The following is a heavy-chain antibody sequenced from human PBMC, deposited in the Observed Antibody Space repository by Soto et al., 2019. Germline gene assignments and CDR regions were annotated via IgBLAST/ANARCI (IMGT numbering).Heavy chain of an antibody. Sequence: PGGSLRLSCAASGFSFVNYAMNWVRQAPGKGLEWVSGLSGSGTSTYYADSVKGRFTISRDNSRDTLFLQMNSLTADDKAVYYCAKATTNGGWFNPFDSWGQGALVTVSS. D-gene: IGHD1-7*01. CDR2: LSGSGTST. CDR3: AKATTNGGWFNPFDS. J-gene: IGHJ4*02. V-gene: IGHV3-23*01. CDR1: GFSFVNYA.